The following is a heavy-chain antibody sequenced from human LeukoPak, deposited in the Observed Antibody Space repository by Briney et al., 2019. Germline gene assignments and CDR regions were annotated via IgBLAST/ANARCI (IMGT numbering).Heavy chain of an antibody. Sequence: PSETLSLTCTVSGYSISSGYYWGWIRQPPGKGLEWIGSIYHSGSTYYNPSLKSRVTISVDTSKNQFSLKLSSLTAADTAVYYCARGPCELLHFDYWGQGTLVTVSS. CDR2: IYHSGST. CDR3: ARGPCELLHFDY. J-gene: IGHJ4*02. CDR1: GYSISSGYY. V-gene: IGHV4-38-2*02. D-gene: IGHD1-26*01.